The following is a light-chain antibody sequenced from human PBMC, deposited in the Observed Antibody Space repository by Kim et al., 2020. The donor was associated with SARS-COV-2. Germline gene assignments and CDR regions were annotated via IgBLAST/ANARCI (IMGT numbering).Light chain of an antibody. CDR3: QAWDSSAVV. CDR1: KLGDKH. Sequence: VSPGLPTSLSSSGAKLGDKHACGYPQKAGPSPVLFIYQNSKQPSGIPERFSGSNSGNPATLTISGTQAMDEADYSCQAWDSSAVVFGGGTQLTVL. V-gene: IGLV3-1*01. J-gene: IGLJ2*01. CDR2: QNS.